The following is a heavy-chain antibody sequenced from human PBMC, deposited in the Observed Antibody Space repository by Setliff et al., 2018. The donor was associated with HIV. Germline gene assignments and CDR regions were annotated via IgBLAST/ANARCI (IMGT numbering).Heavy chain of an antibody. CDR2: IGTGGDT. CDR1: GFTFSSYT. D-gene: IGHD3-10*02. J-gene: IGHJ4*02. Sequence: PGGSLRLSCAASGFTFSSYTMSWVRQVTGEGLEWVSAIGTGGDTYYADSVKGRFTISRDISKNTLYRQMNSLRAEDTAVYYCARVFGPFDYWGQGTLVTVSS. V-gene: IGHV3-13*01. CDR3: ARVFGPFDY.